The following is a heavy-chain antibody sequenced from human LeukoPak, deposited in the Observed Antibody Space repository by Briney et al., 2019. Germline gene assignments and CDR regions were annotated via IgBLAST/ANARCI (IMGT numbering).Heavy chain of an antibody. Sequence: GESLKISCKGSGYKFISFWIVWVRQIPGKGLEWVGIIYPGDSDARYSPSFQGQVTISADKSISTDYLQWSSLKASDTAMYYCARREISVTAGPYYLDYWGRGTLVTVSS. CDR1: GYKFISFW. CDR3: ARREISVTAGPYYLDY. V-gene: IGHV5-51*01. J-gene: IGHJ4*02. CDR2: IYPGDSDA. D-gene: IGHD2-21*02.